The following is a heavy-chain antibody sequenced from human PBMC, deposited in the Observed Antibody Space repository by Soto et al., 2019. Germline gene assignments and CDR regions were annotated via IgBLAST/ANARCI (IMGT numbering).Heavy chain of an antibody. D-gene: IGHD2-21*02. V-gene: IGHV4-30-4*01. CDR2: IYYSGST. Sequence: SETLSLTCPVSGCSISSGDYYWSWIRQPPGKGLEWIGYIYYSGSTYYNPSLKSRVTISVDTSKNQFSLKLSSVTAADTAVYYCARAVVVTGGLGYFDYWGQGTLVTVSS. CDR1: GCSISSGDYY. J-gene: IGHJ4*02. CDR3: ARAVVVTGGLGYFDY.